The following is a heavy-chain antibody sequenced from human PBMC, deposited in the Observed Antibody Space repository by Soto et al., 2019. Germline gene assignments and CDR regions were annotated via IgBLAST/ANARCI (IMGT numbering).Heavy chain of an antibody. CDR2: IIPIFGTA. CDR1: GGTFSSYA. J-gene: IGHJ6*02. Sequence: GASVKVSCKAPGGTFSSYAISWVRQAPGQGLEWMGGIIPIFGTANYAQKFQGRVTITADKSTSTAYMELSSLRSEDTAVYYCASWSRRVRGVIIAAYYYYGMDVWGQGTTVTVSS. D-gene: IGHD3-10*01. CDR3: ASWSRRVRGVIIAAYYYYGMDV. V-gene: IGHV1-69*06.